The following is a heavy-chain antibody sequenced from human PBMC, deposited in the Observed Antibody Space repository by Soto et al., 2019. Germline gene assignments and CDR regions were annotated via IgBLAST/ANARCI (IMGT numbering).Heavy chain of an antibody. Sequence: GGSLRLSCAASGFPFSSYSMNWVRQAPGKGLEWVSSISSSGSTIYYADSVKGRFTISRDNAKNSLYLQMNSLRAEDTAVYYCAREVGAVHAFDIWGQGTMVTVSS. V-gene: IGHV3-21*04. CDR3: AREVGAVHAFDI. CDR2: ISSSGSTI. CDR1: GFPFSSYS. J-gene: IGHJ3*02. D-gene: IGHD3-10*01.